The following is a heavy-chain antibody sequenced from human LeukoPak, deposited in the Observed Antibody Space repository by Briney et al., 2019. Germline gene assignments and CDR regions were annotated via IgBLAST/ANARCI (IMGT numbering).Heavy chain of an antibody. Sequence: GESLKISCKVSGDNFTTYWIGWVRQMPGKGLDWMGIIYPGDSDTRYSPPFQGQVTISADKSISTAYLQWNSLEASDSAIYYCARRGDSDFRIDWGQGTLVTVSS. CDR3: ARRGDSDFRID. CDR1: GDNFTTYW. V-gene: IGHV5-51*01. J-gene: IGHJ4*02. D-gene: IGHD2-21*02. CDR2: IYPGDSDT.